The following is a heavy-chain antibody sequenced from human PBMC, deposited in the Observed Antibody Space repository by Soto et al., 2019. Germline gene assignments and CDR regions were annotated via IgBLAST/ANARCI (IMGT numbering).Heavy chain of an antibody. CDR1: GGTFSSYA. Sequence: SVKVSCKDSGGTFSSYAISWVRQAPGQGLEWMGGIIPIFGTANYAQKFQGRVTITADESTSTAYMELSSLRSEDTAVYYCARAPLGYYDSSGYYFDYWGQGTLVTVSS. J-gene: IGHJ4*02. V-gene: IGHV1-69*13. CDR2: IIPIFGTA. CDR3: ARAPLGYYDSSGYYFDY. D-gene: IGHD3-22*01.